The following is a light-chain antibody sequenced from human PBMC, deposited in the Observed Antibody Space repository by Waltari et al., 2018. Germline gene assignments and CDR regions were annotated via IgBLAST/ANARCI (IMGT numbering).Light chain of an antibody. J-gene: IGKJ3*01. CDR2: WAS. Sequence: DIVMTQSPDSLAVSLGERATINCKSSQSVLYSSNNKNYLAWYQQKPGQSPKLLIYWASTRESGVPDRFSGSGSGTDFTLTISSLQAEDVAVYYCQQYYSTPLIFGPGTKVDIK. V-gene: IGKV4-1*01. CDR1: QSVLYSSNNKNY. CDR3: QQYYSTPLI.